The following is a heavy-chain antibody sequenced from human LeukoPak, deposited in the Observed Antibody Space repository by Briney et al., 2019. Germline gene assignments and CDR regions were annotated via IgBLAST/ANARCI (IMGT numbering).Heavy chain of an antibody. CDR2: ITGSGITT. CDR3: AILDTTVTPSTAFDI. Sequence: GGTLRLSCAASGFPFSNYGMNWVRQAPGKGLEWVSGITGSGITTYYGDSVKGRFTISRDNAKNTLYLQMSSLRAEDTAVYYCAILDTTVTPSTAFDIWGQGTMVTVSS. V-gene: IGHV3-23*01. D-gene: IGHD4-17*01. J-gene: IGHJ3*02. CDR1: GFPFSNYG.